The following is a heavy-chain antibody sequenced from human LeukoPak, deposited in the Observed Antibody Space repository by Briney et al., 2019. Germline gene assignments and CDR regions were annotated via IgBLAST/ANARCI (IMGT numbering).Heavy chain of an antibody. CDR2: FIYSGGGT. CDR3: AKDRRPDGLYDLDY. V-gene: IGHV3-23*01. D-gene: IGHD5/OR15-5a*01. Sequence: GGSLRLSCAASGFTFSNYAMNWVRQAPGKGLEWVSFIYSGGGTKYADSVRGRFTISRDYSRNTLYLQMNSLRSEDTAVYYCAKDRRPDGLYDLDYWGQGTLVTVSS. CDR1: GFTFSNYA. J-gene: IGHJ4*02.